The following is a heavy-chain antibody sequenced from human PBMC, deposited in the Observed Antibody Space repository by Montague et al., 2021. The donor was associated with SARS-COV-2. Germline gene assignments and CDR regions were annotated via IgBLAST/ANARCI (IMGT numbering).Heavy chain of an antibody. CDR3: ARGIFTIPFIPAHYYMDV. J-gene: IGHJ6*03. CDR1: GGSISSYY. D-gene: IGHD3-3*01. V-gene: IGHV4-59*01. Sequence: SETLSLTCTVSGGSISSYYWSWIRQHLGKGLEWIGYIYYSGSTNYNPSLKSRVTISVDTSKNQFSLKLSSVTAADTAVYYCARGIFTIPFIPAHYYMDVWGKGTTVTVSS. CDR2: IYYSGST.